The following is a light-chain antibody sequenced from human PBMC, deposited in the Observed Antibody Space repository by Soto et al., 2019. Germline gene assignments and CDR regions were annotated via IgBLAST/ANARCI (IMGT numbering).Light chain of an antibody. Sequence: QSALTQPRSVSGSPGQSVTISCTGTSSDVGGYNYVSWYQQHPGKAPKLMIYDVSKRPSGVPDRFSGSKSGNTASLTISGLLAEDEADYYCCSYAGSYTPFGTGTKLTVL. CDR2: DVS. V-gene: IGLV2-11*01. CDR3: CSYAGSYTP. CDR1: SSDVGGYNY. J-gene: IGLJ1*01.